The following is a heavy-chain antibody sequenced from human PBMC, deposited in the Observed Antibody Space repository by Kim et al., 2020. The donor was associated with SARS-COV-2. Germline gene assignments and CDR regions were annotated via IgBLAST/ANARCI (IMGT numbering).Heavy chain of an antibody. V-gene: IGHV1-69*13. J-gene: IGHJ6*02. CDR2: IIPIFGTA. D-gene: IGHD3-10*01. Sequence: SVKVSCKASGGTFSSYAISWVRQAPGQGLEWMGGIIPIFGTANYAQKFQGRVTITADESTSTAYMELSSLRSEDTAVYYCASQATEVDPTELGSYYGMDVWGQGTTVTVSS. CDR3: ASQATEVDPTELGSYYGMDV. CDR1: GGTFSSYA.